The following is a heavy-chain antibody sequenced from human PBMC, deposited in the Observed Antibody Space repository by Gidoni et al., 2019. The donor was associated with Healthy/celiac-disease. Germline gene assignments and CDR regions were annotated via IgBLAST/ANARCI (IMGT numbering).Heavy chain of an antibody. Sequence: QVQLQESGPGLVEPSATLSLTCTVPCGSISSYYWSWIRQPPGKGLEWIWYIYYSGSTNYNPTLKRPVTISVDTSKNQFPLKLSSVTAADTAVYYCARHIDYGDGIDYWGQGTLVTVSS. CDR2: IYYSGST. J-gene: IGHJ4*02. V-gene: IGHV4-59*01. CDR1: CGSISSYY. D-gene: IGHD4-17*01. CDR3: ARHIDYGDGIDY.